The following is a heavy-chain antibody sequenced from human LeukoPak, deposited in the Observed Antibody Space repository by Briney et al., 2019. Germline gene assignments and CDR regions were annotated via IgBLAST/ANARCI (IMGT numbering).Heavy chain of an antibody. CDR2: INHNGGT. CDR3: ARARQNPYFEERRRGNWFDP. D-gene: IGHD3-9*01. CDR1: GYSISSGYF. V-gene: IGHV4-38-2*02. Sequence: SETLSLTCTVSGYSISSGYFWSWIRQPPGKGLEWIGEINHNGGTNYNPSLKSRVTISVDTSKNQFSLKLSSVTAADTAVYYCARARQNPYFEERRRGNWFDPWGQGTLVTVSS. J-gene: IGHJ5*02.